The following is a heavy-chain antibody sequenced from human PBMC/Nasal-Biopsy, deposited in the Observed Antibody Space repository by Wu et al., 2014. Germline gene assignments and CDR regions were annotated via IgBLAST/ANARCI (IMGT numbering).Heavy chain of an antibody. D-gene: IGHD3-3*01. J-gene: IGHJ5*02. Sequence: TLSLTCAVYGGSFSGYFWSWIRQSPGKGLEWIGEISDSGSPNYTPSLTSRVTISVDTSKNQFSLKLNSVTAADTAVYYCARGYYDFWSGYSNPGGWFDPWGQGTLVTVSS. CDR2: ISDSGSP. V-gene: IGHV4-34*01. CDR3: ARGYYDFWSGYSNPGGWFDP. CDR1: GGSFSGYF.